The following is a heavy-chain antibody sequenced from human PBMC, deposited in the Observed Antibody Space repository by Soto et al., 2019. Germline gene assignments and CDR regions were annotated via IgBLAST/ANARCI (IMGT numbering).Heavy chain of an antibody. J-gene: IGHJ6*02. CDR2: IYYSGST. CDR3: ARDRRARGTDGMDF. D-gene: IGHD3-10*01. V-gene: IGHV4-30-4*08. Sequence: SETLSLTCTVSGGSITSGGFYWSWIRQHPGKGLEWIGYIYYSGSTYYNPSLKSRVTISVDTSKNQFSLKLSSVTAADTAVYYCARDRRARGTDGMDFWGQGTTVTVSS. CDR1: GGSITSGGFY.